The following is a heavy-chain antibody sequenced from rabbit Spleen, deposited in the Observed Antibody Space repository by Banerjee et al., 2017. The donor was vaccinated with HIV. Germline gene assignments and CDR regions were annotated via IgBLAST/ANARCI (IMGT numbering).Heavy chain of an antibody. D-gene: IGHD4-2*01. CDR3: TRENGGTDFFNL. CDR1: GFSLSDYY. J-gene: IGHJ6*01. V-gene: IGHV1S43*01. Sequence: QEQLKETGGGLVQPGGSLTLSCKASGFSLSDYYMSWVRQAPGKGLEWIGFIVAGSSGTTYYASWVNGRFTISRNTRIDTVDLQMNSLTAADTATYFCTRENGGTDFFNLWGPGTLVTVS. CDR2: IVAGSSGTT.